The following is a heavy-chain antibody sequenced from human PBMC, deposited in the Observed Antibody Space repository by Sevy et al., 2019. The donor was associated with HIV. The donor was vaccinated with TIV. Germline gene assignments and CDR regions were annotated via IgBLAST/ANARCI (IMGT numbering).Heavy chain of an antibody. CDR1: GFTFSSYW. CDR3: ARQQLGTNGVLNYYYYGMDV. Sequence: GALRLSCAASGFTFSSYWMSWVRQAPGKGLEWVANIKQDGSEQYYVDSVKGRFTISRDNAKNSLYLQMNSLRAEDTAVYYCARQQLGTNGVLNYYYYGMDVWGQGTTVTVSS. CDR2: IKQDGSEQ. V-gene: IGHV3-7*01. J-gene: IGHJ6*02. D-gene: IGHD2-8*01.